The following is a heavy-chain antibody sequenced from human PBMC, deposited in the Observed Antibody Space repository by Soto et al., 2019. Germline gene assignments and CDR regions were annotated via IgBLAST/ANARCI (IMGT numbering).Heavy chain of an antibody. CDR1: GGAFSGYS. CDR2: VRHRGST. CDR3: STGVQRLFTLY. V-gene: IGHV4-34*01. J-gene: IGHJ1*01. D-gene: IGHD3-9*01. Sequence: QVQLQQWGAGLLKASETLSLTCALSGGAFSGYSWSWIRQPPGKGLECIGDVRHRGSTNFNPCLMSRVTFSLATCAKDFFLSLRSVTAADTAVYFCSTGVQRLFTLYWGQGALVIVSS.